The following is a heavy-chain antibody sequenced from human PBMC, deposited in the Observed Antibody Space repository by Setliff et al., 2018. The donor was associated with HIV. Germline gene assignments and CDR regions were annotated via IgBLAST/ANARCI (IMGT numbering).Heavy chain of an antibody. CDR1: GGSISSSSYY. D-gene: IGHD6-13*01. J-gene: IGHJ3*02. V-gene: IGHV4-39*07. Sequence: SETLSLTCTVSGGSISSSSYYWGWIRQPPGKGLEWIGSIHTSGSTNYNPSLKSRVTISADTSRDQFSLRLTSVSAADTAVYYCATGVPSSNWYGLAFDIWGQGTMVTVSS. CDR2: IHTSGST. CDR3: ATGVPSSNWYGLAFDI.